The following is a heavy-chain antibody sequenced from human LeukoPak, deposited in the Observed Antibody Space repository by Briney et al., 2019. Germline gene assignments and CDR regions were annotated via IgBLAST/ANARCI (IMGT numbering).Heavy chain of an antibody. CDR3: ARGGYDILTGSYYFDY. D-gene: IGHD3-9*01. CDR2: ISAYNGNT. V-gene: IGHV1-18*04. J-gene: IGHJ4*02. CDR1: GYTFTSYG. Sequence: GASVEVSCKASGYTFTSYGISWVRQAPGQGLEWMGWISAYNGNTNYAQKLQGRVTMTTDTSTSTAYMELRSLRSDDTAVYYCARGGYDILTGSYYFDYWGQGTLVTVSS.